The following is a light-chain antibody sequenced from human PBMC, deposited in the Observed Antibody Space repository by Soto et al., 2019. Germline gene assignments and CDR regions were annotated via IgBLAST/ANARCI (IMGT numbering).Light chain of an antibody. CDR3: SSYTSSSTHVV. CDR1: SSDVGGYNY. J-gene: IGLJ2*01. V-gene: IGLV2-14*01. CDR2: DVS. Sequence: QSALTQPASVSGSPGQSITISCTGTSSDVGGYNYVSWYQQHSGKAPKLMIYDVSNRLSGVSDRFSGSKSGNTASLTISGLQAEDEADYYCSSYTSSSTHVVFGGGTQLTVL.